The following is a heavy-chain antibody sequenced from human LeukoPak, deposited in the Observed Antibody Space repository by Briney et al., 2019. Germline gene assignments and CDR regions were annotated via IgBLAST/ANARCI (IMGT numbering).Heavy chain of an antibody. J-gene: IGHJ3*02. CDR3: AREEGASIAPANI. CDR1: GYTFITYT. D-gene: IGHD6-13*01. V-gene: IGHV1-18*01. CDR2: VIPLNGNT. Sequence: ASVQVTCKSSGYTFITYTSSWVRQDPGQGLEWMGWVIPLNGNTKYAQKLQGRVTMPTDTSTITGYMELRSLRSDDTAVYYGAREEGASIAPANIWGLGTMVTVSP.